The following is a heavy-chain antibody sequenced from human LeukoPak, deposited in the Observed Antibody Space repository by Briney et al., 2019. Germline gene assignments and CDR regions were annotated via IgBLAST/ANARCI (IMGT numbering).Heavy chain of an antibody. CDR1: GFTFSSYA. CDR3: ARGSNRYRSSIAAPLDY. V-gene: IGHV3-30-3*01. J-gene: IGHJ4*02. CDR2: ISYDGSNK. Sequence: GGSLRLSCAASGFTFSSYAMHWVRQAPGKGLEWVAVISYDGSNKYYADSVKGRFTISRDNPKNTLYLQMNSLRAEDTAVYYCARGSNRYRSSIAAPLDYWGQGTLVTVSS. D-gene: IGHD6-6*01.